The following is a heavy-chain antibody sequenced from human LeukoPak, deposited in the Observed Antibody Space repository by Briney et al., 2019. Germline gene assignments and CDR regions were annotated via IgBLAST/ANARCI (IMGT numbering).Heavy chain of an antibody. CDR3: AKDPGTIAARPVFGH. CDR1: GYTSSFTFSDSA. D-gene: IGHD6-6*01. J-gene: IGHJ4*02. Sequence: PGGSLRLSCVASGYTSSFTFSDSALCWVRQAPGKGLEWVSAVTEAPTRKLYADSVRGRFNIYRDNSRNTVFLEMNSLRVEDTAVYYCAKDPGTIAARPVFGHWGQGTLVSVSS. V-gene: IGHV3-23*01. CDR2: VTEAPTRK.